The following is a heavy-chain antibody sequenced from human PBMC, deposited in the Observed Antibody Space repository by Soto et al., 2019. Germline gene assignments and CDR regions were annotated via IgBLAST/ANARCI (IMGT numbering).Heavy chain of an antibody. J-gene: IGHJ5*02. CDR3: ARSGSHSSGS. V-gene: IGHV3-7*05. CDR2: IKEDGSET. Sequence: EVQLVESGGNLVQPGGSLRLSCAASGFTFSAFWMSWVRRAPGRGLEWVANIKEDGSETYYVDSVEGRFTISRDNAKKSLYLQMNSLRAEDTALYYCARSGSHSSGSWGQAALVTVSS. D-gene: IGHD1-26*01. CDR1: GFTFSAFW.